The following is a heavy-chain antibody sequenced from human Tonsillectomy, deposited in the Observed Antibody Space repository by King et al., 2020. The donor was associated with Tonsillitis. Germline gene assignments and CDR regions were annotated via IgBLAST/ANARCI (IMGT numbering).Heavy chain of an antibody. CDR1: GFTFRTFS. J-gene: IGHJ3*02. D-gene: IGHD3-22*01. CDR3: GRDKGASYYDTGRGSFDI. Sequence: VQLVESGGGLVKPGGSLRLSFVASGFTFRTFSMNWVRQTPGQGREWGSSSSARGSKYYAYSVKGRFTISRDNAKNSLYLQMDSLRADDTAVCYCGRDKGASYYDTGRGSFDIWGQGTTVTVSS. V-gene: IGHV3-21*01. CDR2: SSARGSK.